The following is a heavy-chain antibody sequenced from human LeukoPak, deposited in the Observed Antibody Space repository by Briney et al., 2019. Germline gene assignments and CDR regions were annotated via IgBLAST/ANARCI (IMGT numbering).Heavy chain of an antibody. CDR3: ARDHRVGANI. CDR1: GGSISSSSYY. Sequence: SETLSLTCTVSGGSISSSSYYWGWIRQPPGKGLEWIGSIYYTGSTYYNPSLKSRVTISVDTSKSQFSLNLYSVTAADTAVYYCARDHRVGANIWGQGTLVTVSS. V-gene: IGHV4-39*07. CDR2: IYYTGST. D-gene: IGHD1-26*01. J-gene: IGHJ4*02.